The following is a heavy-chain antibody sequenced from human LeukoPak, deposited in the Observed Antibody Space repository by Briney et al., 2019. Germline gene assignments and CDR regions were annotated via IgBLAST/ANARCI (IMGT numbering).Heavy chain of an antibody. CDR2: INPNSGGT. D-gene: IGHD3-22*01. CDR3: ARDERYDSSGYPFDY. CDR1: GYTFTSYF. Sequence: ASVKVSCKASGYTFTSYFLHWVRQAPGHGLEWMGWINPNSGGTNYAQKFQDRVTMTTDTSISTAYMELSRLRSDDTAVYYCARDERYDSSGYPFDYWGQGTPVTVSS. J-gene: IGHJ4*02. V-gene: IGHV1-2*02.